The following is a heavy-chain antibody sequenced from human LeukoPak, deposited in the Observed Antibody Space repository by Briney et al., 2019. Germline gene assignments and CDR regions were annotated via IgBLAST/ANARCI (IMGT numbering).Heavy chain of an antibody. CDR1: GYTFTSYG. D-gene: IGHD1-20*01. CDR3: ARDHVYNWNGYFDC. V-gene: IGHV1-18*01. CDR2: ISAYNGNT. Sequence: ASAKVSCKTSGYTFTSYGISWVRQAPGQGLEWMGWISAYNGNTNYAQEIQGRVTMTTDTSTSTAYMELRSLRSDDTAVYYCARDHVYNWNGYFDCWGQGTLVTVSP. J-gene: IGHJ4*02.